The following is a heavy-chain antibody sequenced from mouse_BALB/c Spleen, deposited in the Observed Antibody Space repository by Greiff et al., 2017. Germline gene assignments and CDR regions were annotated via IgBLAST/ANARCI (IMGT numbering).Heavy chain of an antibody. D-gene: IGHD2-4*01. J-gene: IGHJ4*01. V-gene: IGHV5-6-2*01. CDR3: ARPLSTMTPFYAMDY. CDR2: INSNGGST. Sequence: EVKLMESGGGLVKPGGSLKLSCAASGFTFSSYTMSWVRQTPEKRLELVAAINSNGGSTYYPDTVKGRFTISRDNAKNTLYLQMSSLKSEDTALYYCARPLSTMTPFYAMDYWGQGTSVTVSA. CDR1: GFTFSSYT.